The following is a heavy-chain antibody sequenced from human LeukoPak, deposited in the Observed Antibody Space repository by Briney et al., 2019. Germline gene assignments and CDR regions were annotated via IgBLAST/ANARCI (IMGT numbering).Heavy chain of an antibody. V-gene: IGHV3-7*03. CDR2: IKQDGSEK. J-gene: IGHJ5*02. Sequence: GGSLRLSCEVSGFTFSSYWMSWVRQAPGKGLEWVANIKQDGSEKSYVDSVRGRFTVSRDNGKNSLFLQMNSLRAEDTAVYYCAKGGSSGWYSYNWFDPWGRGTLVTVSS. CDR1: GFTFSSYW. D-gene: IGHD6-19*01. CDR3: AKGGSSGWYSYNWFDP.